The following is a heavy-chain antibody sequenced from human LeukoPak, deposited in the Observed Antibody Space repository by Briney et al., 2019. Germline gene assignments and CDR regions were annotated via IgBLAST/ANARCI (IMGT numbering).Heavy chain of an antibody. CDR3: ARRLYDFWSGYPDDAFDI. CDR2: IYHSGST. V-gene: IGHV4-38-2*01. D-gene: IGHD3-3*01. Sequence: SETLSLTCAVSGYSISSGYYWGWIRQPPGKGLEWIRSIYHSGSTYYNPSLKSRVTISVDTSKNQFSLKLSSVTAADTAVYYCARRLYDFWSGYPDDAFDIWGQGTMVTVSS. J-gene: IGHJ3*02. CDR1: GYSISSGYY.